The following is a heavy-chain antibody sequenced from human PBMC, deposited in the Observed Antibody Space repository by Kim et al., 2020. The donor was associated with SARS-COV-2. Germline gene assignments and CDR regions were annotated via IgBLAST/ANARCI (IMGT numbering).Heavy chain of an antibody. CDR2: IIPMLGIA. J-gene: IGHJ6*02. CDR1: GGTFSSYA. V-gene: IGHV1-69*04. CDR3: ARATGYCSGGSCYGGYYYYGMDV. Sequence: SVKVSCKASGGTFSSYAISWVRQAPGQGLEWMGRIIPMLGIANYAQKFQGRVTINADKSTSTAYMELSSLRSEDTAVYYCARATGYCSGGSCYGGYYYYGMDVWGQGTTVTVSS. D-gene: IGHD2-15*01.